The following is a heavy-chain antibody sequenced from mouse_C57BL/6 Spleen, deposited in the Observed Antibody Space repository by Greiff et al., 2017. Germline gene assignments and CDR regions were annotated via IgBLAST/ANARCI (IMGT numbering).Heavy chain of an antibody. V-gene: IGHV1-26*01. CDR2: INPNNGGT. D-gene: IGHD2-4*01. J-gene: IGHJ3*01. CDR3: ARYDYDYDAWFAY. CDR1: GYTFTDYY. Sequence: EVQLQQSGPELVKPGASVKISCKASGYTFTDYYMNWVKQSHGKSLEWIGDINPNNGGTSYNQKFKGKATLTVDKSSSTAYMELRILTSEDSAVYYCARYDYDYDAWFAYWGQGTLVTVSA.